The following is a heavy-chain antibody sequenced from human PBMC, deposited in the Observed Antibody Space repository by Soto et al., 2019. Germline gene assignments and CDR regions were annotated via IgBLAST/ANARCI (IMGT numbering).Heavy chain of an antibody. V-gene: IGHV3-7*05. J-gene: IGHJ6*01. Sequence: GGSLRLSCSASVSGFSFTTAWMGWARQTPGKGLEWVANIKGDGNNKYYADSVRGRFTISRDNAQNSVYLQMNNLRVEDTAVYYCGRDGVHCGGAMCVDALVIWGHGTTITVSS. CDR3: GRDGVHCGGAMCVDALVI. CDR2: IKGDGNNK. D-gene: IGHD2-21*01. CDR1: VSGFSFTTAW.